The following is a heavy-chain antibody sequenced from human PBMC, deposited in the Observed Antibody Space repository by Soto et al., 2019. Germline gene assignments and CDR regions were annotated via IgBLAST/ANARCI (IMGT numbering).Heavy chain of an antibody. CDR1: GYSFTSYW. Sequence: GESLKISCKGSGYSFTSYWIGWVRQMPGKGLEWMGIIYPGDSDTRYSPSFQGQVTISADKSISTAYLQWSSLKASDTAMYYCARVGVYSSHRASKNYYYYGKAVWGQGTTVTAP. J-gene: IGHJ6*02. CDR3: ARVGVYSSHRASKNYYYYGKAV. D-gene: IGHD6-13*01. CDR2: IYPGDSDT. V-gene: IGHV5-51*01.